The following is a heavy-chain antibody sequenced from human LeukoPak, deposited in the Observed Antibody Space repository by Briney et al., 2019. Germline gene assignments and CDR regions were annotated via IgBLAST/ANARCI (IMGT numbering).Heavy chain of an antibody. J-gene: IGHJ4*02. CDR3: LTYFYDMSGYEVFDY. D-gene: IGHD3-22*01. Sequence: GESLKISCYGIGYTFSNYWIGWVRQMPGKGLEWVGIIYPADSHTRYSPSFQGQVTLSADKSITTAYLQWGSLKASDTAMYFCLTYFYDMSGYEVFDYWGKGTRVTV. V-gene: IGHV5-51*01. CDR2: IYPADSHT. CDR1: GYTFSNYW.